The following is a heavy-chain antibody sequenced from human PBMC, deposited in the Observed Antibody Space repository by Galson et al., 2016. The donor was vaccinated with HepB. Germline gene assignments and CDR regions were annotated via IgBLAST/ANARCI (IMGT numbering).Heavy chain of an antibody. D-gene: IGHD3-10*01. CDR1: GGSISSSTYY. V-gene: IGHV4-39*02. CDR2: IFYSGST. Sequence: SETLSLTCSVSGGSISSSTYYWGWIRQPPGKGLEWIGNIFYSGSTYYSPSLKSRVTISVDTSKNHFSLKLTSVTAADTAVDYCANVWFMDHIAGTWGQGTLVTVSS. CDR3: ANVWFMDHIAGT. J-gene: IGHJ5*02.